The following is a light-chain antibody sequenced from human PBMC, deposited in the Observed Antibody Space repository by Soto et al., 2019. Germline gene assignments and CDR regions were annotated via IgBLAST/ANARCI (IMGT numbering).Light chain of an antibody. CDR3: AAWDDRLSGVV. CDR2: RYN. Sequence: QSVLTQPPSASGTPGQRVTISCSGSISNIGSNFIYWYQQLPVTAPKLLIYRYNERPSGVPDRFSGSKSGTSASLAISGLRSEDEADYHCAAWDDRLSGVVFGGGTKLTVL. V-gene: IGLV1-47*01. J-gene: IGLJ2*01. CDR1: ISNIGSNF.